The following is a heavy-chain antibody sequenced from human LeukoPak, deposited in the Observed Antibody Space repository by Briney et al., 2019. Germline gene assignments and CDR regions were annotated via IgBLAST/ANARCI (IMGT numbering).Heavy chain of an antibody. CDR3: ARLAVGYDSSGYCDAFDI. V-gene: IGHV4-59*08. CDR2: IYYSGST. D-gene: IGHD3-22*01. Sequence: PSETLSLTCTVSGGSISSYYWGWIRQPPGKGLEWIGYIYYSGSTNYNPSLKSRVTISVDTSKNQFSLKLSSVTAADTAVYYCARLAVGYDSSGYCDAFDIWGQGTMVTVSS. CDR1: GGSISSYY. J-gene: IGHJ3*02.